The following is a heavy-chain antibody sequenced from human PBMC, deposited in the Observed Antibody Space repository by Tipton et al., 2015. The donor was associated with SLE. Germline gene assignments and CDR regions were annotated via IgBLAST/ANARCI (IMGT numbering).Heavy chain of an antibody. Sequence: SLRLSCAASGFTFSIYSMNWVRQAPGKGLEWVAFIRYDGSNKYYADSVKGRFTISRDNSKNTLYLQMNSLRAEDTAVYYCAKDGARGYYYYGMDVWGQGTTVTVSS. D-gene: IGHD3-16*01. CDR2: IRYDGSNK. J-gene: IGHJ6*02. CDR3: AKDGARGYYYYGMDV. CDR1: GFTFSIYS. V-gene: IGHV3-30*02.